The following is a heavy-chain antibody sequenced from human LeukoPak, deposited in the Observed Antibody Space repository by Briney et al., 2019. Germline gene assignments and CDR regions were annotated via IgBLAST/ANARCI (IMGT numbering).Heavy chain of an antibody. J-gene: IGHJ4*02. CDR3: ASFSGISRFEY. CDR2: IFYTGST. Sequence: PSETLSLTCTVSGVSISSYCWSWIRQPPGKGLEWIGYIFYTGSTNYNPSLKSRVTISVDTSKNQFSLKLSSVTAADTALYYCASFSGISRFEYWGQGTLVTVSS. V-gene: IGHV4-59*01. D-gene: IGHD1-26*01. CDR1: GVSISSYC.